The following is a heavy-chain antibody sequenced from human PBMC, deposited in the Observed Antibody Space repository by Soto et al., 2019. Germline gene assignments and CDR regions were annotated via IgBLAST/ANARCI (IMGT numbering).Heavy chain of an antibody. CDR3: ARAACSSTSCYNYYAYGMDV. V-gene: IGHV1-3*01. J-gene: IGHJ6*02. CDR1: GYTFTTYS. Sequence: QVQLVQSGPEMKKPGASVKLSCKASGYTFTTYSMHWVRQAPGQRLEWMGCIHAGNGNTEHSQKFQGRVTITRDTSASTAYLELGSLRSEDTAVYYCARAACSSTSCYNYYAYGMDVWGQGTAVTVS. CDR2: IHAGNGNT. D-gene: IGHD2-2*01.